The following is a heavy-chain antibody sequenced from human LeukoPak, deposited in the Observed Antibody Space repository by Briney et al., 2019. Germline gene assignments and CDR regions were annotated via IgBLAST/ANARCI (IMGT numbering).Heavy chain of an antibody. J-gene: IGHJ4*02. CDR3: AMTAYCGGDCYPFDY. Sequence: PSETLSLTCTVSGGSISSHYWSWIRQPPGKGLEGIGYIYYSGSTNYNPSLKSRVTISVDTSKNQFSLKLSSVTAADTAVYYCAMTAYCGGDCYPFDYWGQGTLVTVSS. D-gene: IGHD2-21*02. V-gene: IGHV4-59*11. CDR1: GGSISSHY. CDR2: IYYSGST.